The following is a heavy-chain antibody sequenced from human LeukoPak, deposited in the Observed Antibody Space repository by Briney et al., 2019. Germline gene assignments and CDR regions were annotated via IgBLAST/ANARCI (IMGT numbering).Heavy chain of an antibody. CDR2: ISGSGGST. CDR1: GFTFSSYA. D-gene: IGHD3-10*01. CDR3: AKEGGYEVREVIIMSNWFDP. J-gene: IGHJ5*02. V-gene: IGHV3-23*01. Sequence: GGSLRLSCAASGFTFSSYAMSWVRQAPGKGLEWVSAISGSGGSTYYADSVKGRFTISRDNSKNTLYLQMNSLRAEDTAVYYCAKEGGYEVREVIIMSNWFDPWGQGTLVTVSS.